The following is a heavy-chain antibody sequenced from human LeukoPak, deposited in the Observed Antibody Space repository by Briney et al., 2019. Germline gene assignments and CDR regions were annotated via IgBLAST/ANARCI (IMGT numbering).Heavy chain of an antibody. CDR1: GFTFSSYS. J-gene: IGHJ3*02. D-gene: IGHD5-24*01. CDR2: ISSSSSYI. Sequence: GGSLRLSCAASGFTFSSYSMNWVCQAPGKGLEWVSSISSSSSYIYYADSVKGRFTISRDNAKNSLYLQMNSLRAEDTAVYYCARPLEMATITGAFDIWGQGTMVTVSS. V-gene: IGHV3-21*01. CDR3: ARPLEMATITGAFDI.